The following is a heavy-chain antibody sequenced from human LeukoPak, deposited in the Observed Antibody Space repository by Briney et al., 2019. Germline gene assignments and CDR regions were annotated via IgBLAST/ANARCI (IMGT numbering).Heavy chain of an antibody. Sequence: NVSGPTLVKPTQTLTLTCTFCGFSLSTRGVGVGWIRQTQGKALEWLALIFWDDDKRYRPSLKTRLTITTDTSKNQVALTMSNMVPVHRATHHCAHSRSLWSTPAYWGEGTLVTVS. V-gene: IGHV2-5*02. CDR1: GFSLSTRGVG. CDR3: AHSRSLWSTPAY. CDR2: IFWDDDK. D-gene: IGHD2-21*01. J-gene: IGHJ4*02.